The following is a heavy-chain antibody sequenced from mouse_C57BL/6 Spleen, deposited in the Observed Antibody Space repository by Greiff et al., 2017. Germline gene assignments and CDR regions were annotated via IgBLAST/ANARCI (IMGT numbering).Heavy chain of an antibody. CDR1: GYAFTNYL. CDR3: ARGGGSGYDY. CDR2: INPGSGGT. J-gene: IGHJ2*01. V-gene: IGHV1-54*01. Sequence: VQLQESGAELVRPGTSVKVSCKASGYAFTNYLIEWVKQRPGQGLEWIGVINPGSGGTNYNEKFKGKATLTAGKSSSTAYMQLSSLTSEDSAVYFCARGGGSGYDYWGQGTTLTVSS. D-gene: IGHD3-2*02.